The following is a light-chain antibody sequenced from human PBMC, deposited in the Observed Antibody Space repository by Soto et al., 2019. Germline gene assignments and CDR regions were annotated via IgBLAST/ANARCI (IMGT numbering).Light chain of an antibody. J-gene: IGLJ1*01. Sequence: QTVVTQPASVSGSPGQSITISCTGTNSDVGSYHLVSWYQQHPGKAPRVMIYEGTKRPSGVSNRFSGSKSGNTASLTISGLQAEDEADYYCCSYAGNSTYVFGTGTKLTVL. CDR3: CSYAGNSTYV. V-gene: IGLV2-23*01. CDR2: EGT. CDR1: NSDVGSYHL.